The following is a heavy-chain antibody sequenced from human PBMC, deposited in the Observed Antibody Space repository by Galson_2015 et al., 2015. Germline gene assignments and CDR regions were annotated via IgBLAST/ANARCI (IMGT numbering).Heavy chain of an antibody. D-gene: IGHD2-15*01. CDR3: ATTRIYYYYMDV. CDR1: GFSFNNQW. CDR2: IKQDGSET. V-gene: IGHV3-7*01. Sequence: SLRLSCAASGFSFNNQWMSWVRQAPGKGLEWVANIKQDGSETYYVDSLKGRFTISRDNAKNSLYLHINGLRVEDTAVYYCATTRIYYYYMDVWGKGTTVTVSS. J-gene: IGHJ6*03.